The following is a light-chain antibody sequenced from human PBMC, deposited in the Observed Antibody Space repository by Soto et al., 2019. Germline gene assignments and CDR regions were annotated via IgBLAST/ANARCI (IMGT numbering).Light chain of an antibody. J-gene: IGLJ1*01. CDR1: SGDVGGYNY. V-gene: IGLV2-14*01. CDR3: SPITASSTLYV. CDR2: EVT. Sequence: THPTSVSETPGQSMTITRPETSGDVGGYNYVSWYQQHPSKAPKLMIYEVTNRPSGVSNRFSGSKSGNTASLTISGFQAEDMAEYYCSPITASSTLYVYGTGTKV.